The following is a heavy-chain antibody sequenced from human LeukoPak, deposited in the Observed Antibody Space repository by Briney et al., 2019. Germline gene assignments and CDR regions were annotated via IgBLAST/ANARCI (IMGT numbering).Heavy chain of an antibody. CDR1: GFTFDDYA. Sequence: PGRSLRLSCAASGFTFDDYAMHWVRQAPGKGLEWVSGISWNSGSIGYADSVKGRFTISRDNAKNSLYLQMNSLRAEDTALYYCAKDSLTVRGVGVGAPIWGQGTMVTVSS. CDR2: ISWNSGSI. CDR3: AKDSLTVRGVGVGAPI. J-gene: IGHJ3*02. D-gene: IGHD3-10*01. V-gene: IGHV3-9*01.